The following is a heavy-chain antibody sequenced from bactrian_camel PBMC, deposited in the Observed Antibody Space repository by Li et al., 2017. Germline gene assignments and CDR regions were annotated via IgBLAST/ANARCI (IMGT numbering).Heavy chain of an antibody. V-gene: IGHV3S40*01. D-gene: IGHD5*01. Sequence: VQLVESGGGSVQLGASLRLSCSASGYDSSNSNYSTYCMGWFRQVPGKGLEWVASVNSRSITDYPKSVKGRFTISRDNARNTIDLQMNSLAIEDTAMYYCATTGFDYWSQGTQVTVS. CDR2: VNSRSIT. CDR1: GYDSSNSNYSTYC. J-gene: IGHJ4*01. CDR3: ATTGFDY.